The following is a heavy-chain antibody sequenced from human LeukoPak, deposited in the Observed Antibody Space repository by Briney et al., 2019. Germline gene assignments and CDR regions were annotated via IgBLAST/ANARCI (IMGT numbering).Heavy chain of an antibody. Sequence: SETLTLTCSVSGGSISSYYWSFIRQPPGKGLEWIGYVYYSGSTNYNPSLKSRVTISVDTSKNQFSLKLSSVTAADTAVYYCARHYISGYFFDYWGQGTLVTVSS. J-gene: IGHJ4*02. CDR3: ARHYISGYFFDY. CDR2: VYYSGST. V-gene: IGHV4-59*08. D-gene: IGHD1-14*01. CDR1: GGSISSYY.